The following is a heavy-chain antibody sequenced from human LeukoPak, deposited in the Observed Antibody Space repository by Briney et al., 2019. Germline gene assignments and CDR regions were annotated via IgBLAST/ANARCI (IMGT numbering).Heavy chain of an antibody. Sequence: GSVKVSSKASGYTFTGYYMHWVRHAPGEGLEWMGWTNTNRGGTNYAQKFQGRVTMTRDTSNSTAYMELNRLRSDDTAVYYRARHASVKFGEFYYYYGMDVWGQGTTVTVSS. D-gene: IGHD3-10*01. V-gene: IGHV1-2*02. CDR2: TNTNRGGT. CDR3: ARHASVKFGEFYYYYGMDV. CDR1: GYTFTGYY. J-gene: IGHJ6*02.